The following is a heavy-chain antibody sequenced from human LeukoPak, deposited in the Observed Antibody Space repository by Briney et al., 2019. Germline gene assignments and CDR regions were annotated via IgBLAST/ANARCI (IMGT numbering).Heavy chain of an antibody. J-gene: IGHJ4*02. CDR1: GFTFSSYW. V-gene: IGHV3-7*01. CDR2: IKQDGSEK. D-gene: IGHD1-26*01. Sequence: GGSLRLSCAASGFTFSSYWMSWVRQAPGKGLEWVANIKQDGSEKYYVDSVRGRFTISRDNVKNSLYLQMNSLRAEDTAVYYCARLGATLYFDYWGQGTLVTVSS. CDR3: ARLGATLYFDY.